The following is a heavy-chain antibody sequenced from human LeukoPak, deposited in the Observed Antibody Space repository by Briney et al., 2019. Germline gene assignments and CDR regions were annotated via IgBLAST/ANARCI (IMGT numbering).Heavy chain of an antibody. CDR3: ARAYSGYFPEYYYYYYGMDV. CDR1: GGSISSGGYS. V-gene: IGHV4-61*08. D-gene: IGHD5-12*01. CDR2: IYYSGST. J-gene: IGHJ6*02. Sequence: PSQTLSLTCAVSGGSISSGGYSWSWIRQPPGKGLEWIGYIYYSGSTNYNPSLKSRVTISVDTSKNQFSLKLSSVTAADTAVYYRARAYSGYFPEYYYYYYGMDVWGQGTTVTVSS.